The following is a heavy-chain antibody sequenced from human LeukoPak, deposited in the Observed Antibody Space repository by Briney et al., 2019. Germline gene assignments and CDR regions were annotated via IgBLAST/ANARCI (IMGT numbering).Heavy chain of an antibody. CDR3: AKNPYSSSWDAEYYFDY. V-gene: IGHV3-9*01. Sequence: SLRLSCAASGFTFDDYAMHWVRQAPGKGLEWVSGISWNSGSIGYADSVKGRFTISRDNAKNSLYLQMNSLRAEDTALYYCAKNPYSSSWDAEYYFDYWGQGTLVTVSS. D-gene: IGHD6-13*01. J-gene: IGHJ4*02. CDR1: GFTFDDYA. CDR2: ISWNSGSI.